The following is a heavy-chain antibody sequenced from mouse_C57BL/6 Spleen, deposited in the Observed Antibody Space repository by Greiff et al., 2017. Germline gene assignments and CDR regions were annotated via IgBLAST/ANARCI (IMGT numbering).Heavy chain of an antibody. J-gene: IGHJ4*01. Sequence: VKLMESGAELVKPGASVKISCKASGYAFSSYWMNWVKQRPGKGLEWIGQIYPGDGDTNYNGKFKGKATLTADKSSSTAYMQLSSLTSEDSAVYFCARTTGTGAMDYWGQGTSVTVSS. CDR3: ARTTGTGAMDY. V-gene: IGHV1-80*01. CDR2: IYPGDGDT. CDR1: GYAFSSYW. D-gene: IGHD4-1*01.